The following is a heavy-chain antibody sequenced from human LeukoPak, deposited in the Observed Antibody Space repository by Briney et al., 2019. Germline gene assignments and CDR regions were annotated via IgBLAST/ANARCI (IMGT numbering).Heavy chain of an antibody. Sequence: PGGSLRLSCAASGFTFSGSAMHWVRQASGKGLEWVGRIRSKANSYATAYAASVKGRFTISRDDSKNTAYLQMNSLKTEDTAVYYCARYHYYDILTGYSHHFDYWGQGTLVTVSS. CDR1: GFTFSGSA. CDR3: ARYHYYDILTGYSHHFDY. J-gene: IGHJ4*02. D-gene: IGHD3-9*01. CDR2: IRSKANSYAT. V-gene: IGHV3-73*01.